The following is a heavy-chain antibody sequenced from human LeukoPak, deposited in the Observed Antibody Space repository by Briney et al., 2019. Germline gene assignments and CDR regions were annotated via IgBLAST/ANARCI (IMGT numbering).Heavy chain of an antibody. D-gene: IGHD4-23*01. CDR1: GFTFSSYS. CDR2: ISSSSSTI. V-gene: IGHV3-48*04. Sequence: GGSLRLSCAASGFTFSSYSMNWVRQAPGKGLEWVSYISSSSSTIYYADSVKGRFTISRDNAKNSLYLQMNSLRAEDTAVYYCARGLYGGNSGWFDPWGQGTLVTVSS. J-gene: IGHJ5*02. CDR3: ARGLYGGNSGWFDP.